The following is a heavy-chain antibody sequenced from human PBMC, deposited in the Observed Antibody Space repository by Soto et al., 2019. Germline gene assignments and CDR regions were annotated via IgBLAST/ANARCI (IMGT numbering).Heavy chain of an antibody. D-gene: IGHD4-17*01. J-gene: IGHJ4*02. CDR3: ARAPGFYGDFFDY. CDR2: ISSSSSYI. V-gene: IGHV3-21*04. Sequence: PGGSLRLSCAASGFTFSSYSMNWVRQAPGKGLEWVSSISSSSSYIYYADSVKGRFTISRDNAKNSLYLQMNSLRVEDTALYYCARAPGFYGDFFDYWGQGTLVTVSS. CDR1: GFTFSSYS.